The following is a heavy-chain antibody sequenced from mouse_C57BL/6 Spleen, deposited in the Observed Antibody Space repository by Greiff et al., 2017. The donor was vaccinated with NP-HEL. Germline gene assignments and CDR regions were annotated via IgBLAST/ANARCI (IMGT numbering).Heavy chain of an antibody. J-gene: IGHJ4*01. CDR2: ISSGSSTI. D-gene: IGHD4-1*01. V-gene: IGHV5-17*01. CDR3: ARGYWDVDYAMDY. Sequence: EVKLMESGGGLVKPGGSLKLSCAASGFTFSDYGMHWVRQAPEKGLEWVAYISSGSSTIYYAATVKGRSTISRDNAKNTLFLQITSLTSEDTAMYYCARGYWDVDYAMDYWGQGTSVTVAS. CDR1: GFTFSDYG.